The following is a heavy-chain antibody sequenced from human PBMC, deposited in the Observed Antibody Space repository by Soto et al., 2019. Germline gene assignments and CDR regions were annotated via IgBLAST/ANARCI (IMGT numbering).Heavy chain of an antibody. V-gene: IGHV4-39*01. CDR3: ASQYSSSWYPYSPTLNWFDP. CDR1: GGSISSSSYY. J-gene: IGHJ5*02. CDR2: IYYSGST. Sequence: PSETLSLTCTVSGGSISSSSYYWGWIRQPPGKGLEWIGSIYYSGSTYYNPSLKSRVTISVDTSKNQFSLKLSSVTAADTAVYYCASQYSSSWYPYSPTLNWFDPWGQGTLVTVSS. D-gene: IGHD6-13*01.